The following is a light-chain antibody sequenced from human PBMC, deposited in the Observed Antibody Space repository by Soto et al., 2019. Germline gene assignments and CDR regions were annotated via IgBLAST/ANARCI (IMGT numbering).Light chain of an antibody. J-gene: IGKJ1*01. CDR2: GAS. CDR1: QSVSSN. V-gene: IGKV3-20*01. Sequence: EIVLTHSPGTLSLCPWEIATLSCRASQSVSSNLAWYQQKPGQAPRLLIYGASRRATGIPDRFSGSGSGTDFTLTISRLEPEDLAVYYCQQYHNSVWTFGQGTKVDIK. CDR3: QQYHNSVWT.